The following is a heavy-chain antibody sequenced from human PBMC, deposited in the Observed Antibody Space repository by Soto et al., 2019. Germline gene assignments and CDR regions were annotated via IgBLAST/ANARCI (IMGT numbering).Heavy chain of an antibody. CDR2: IIPIFGTA. Sequence: QVQLVQSGAEVKKPGSSVKVSCKASGGTFSSYAISWVRQAPGQGLEWMGGIIPIFGTADYAQKXQXXXTXXADESTSTAYMVLSSLGSEGTAVYYCAKHYASWDYCCGMDVWGQGTTVTVSS. V-gene: IGHV1-69*12. J-gene: IGHJ6*02. CDR1: GGTFSSYA. D-gene: IGHD3-22*01. CDR3: AKHYASWDYCCGMDV.